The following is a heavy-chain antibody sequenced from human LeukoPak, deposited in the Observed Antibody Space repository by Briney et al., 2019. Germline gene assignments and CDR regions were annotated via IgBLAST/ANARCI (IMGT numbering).Heavy chain of an antibody. D-gene: IGHD4-23*01. CDR1: GFTFSDYY. Sequence: PGGSLRLSCAASGFTFSDYYMSWIRQAPGKGLEWVAVISYDGSNKYYADSVKGRFTISRDNSKNTLYLQMNSLRAEDTAVYYCAKADYGGNSAYYYGVDVWGQGTTVTVSS. V-gene: IGHV3-30*18. CDR3: AKADYGGNSAYYYGVDV. J-gene: IGHJ6*02. CDR2: ISYDGSNK.